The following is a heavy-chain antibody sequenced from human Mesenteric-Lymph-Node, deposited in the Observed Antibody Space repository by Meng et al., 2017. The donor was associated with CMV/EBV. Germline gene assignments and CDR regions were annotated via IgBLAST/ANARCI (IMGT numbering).Heavy chain of an antibody. D-gene: IGHD1-26*01. CDR2: IKQDGSEK. Sequence: GESLKISCAASGFTFSSYWMHWVRQAPGKGLEWVANIKQDGSEKYYVDSVKGRFTISRDNAKNSLYLQMNSLRAEDTAVYYCARDSGSYRLDYYYYYGMDVWGQGTTVTVSS. CDR1: GFTFSSYW. CDR3: ARDSGSYRLDYYYYYGMDV. V-gene: IGHV3-7*01. J-gene: IGHJ6*02.